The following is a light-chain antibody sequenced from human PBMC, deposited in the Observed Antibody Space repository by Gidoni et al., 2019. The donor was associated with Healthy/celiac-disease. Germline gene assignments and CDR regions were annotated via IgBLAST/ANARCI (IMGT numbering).Light chain of an antibody. J-gene: IGLJ3*02. Sequence: QAVVTQEPSLTVSPGGTVTLTCGSSTGAATSGHYAYWFKQKPGQAPRTLIYETTNRYSWTPARFSGSLLGGKAALTLSGAQPDDEADYYCLLSYSGARVFGGGTKLTVL. CDR1: TGAATSGHY. CDR2: ETT. V-gene: IGLV7-46*01. CDR3: LLSYSGARV.